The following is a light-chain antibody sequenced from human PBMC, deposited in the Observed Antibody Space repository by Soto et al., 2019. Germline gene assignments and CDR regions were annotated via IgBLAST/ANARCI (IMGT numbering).Light chain of an antibody. CDR3: HQYNSYSS. Sequence: DIQITHSPSALSASVGDRVTITCRSSQTINGWLAWYQQKPGKAPNLLIYKASSLKSGVPSRFSGSGSGTEFTLTISSLQPDDFATYYCHQYNSYSSFGPGTKVDIK. CDR1: QTINGW. CDR2: KAS. V-gene: IGKV1-5*03. J-gene: IGKJ3*01.